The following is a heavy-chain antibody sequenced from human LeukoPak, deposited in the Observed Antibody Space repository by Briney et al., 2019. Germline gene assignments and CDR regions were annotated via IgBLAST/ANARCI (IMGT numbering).Heavy chain of an antibody. V-gene: IGHV3-23*01. CDR1: GFTVSSNY. Sequence: PGGSLRLSCAASGFTVSSNYMSWVRQAPGKGLEWVSAITGSGGSPYYADSVKGRFTISRDNSKTTLYLQMNSLRGEDTAVYYCARGEGTGKGLRFWGQGTLVTVSS. J-gene: IGHJ4*02. CDR3: ARGEGTGKGLRF. CDR2: ITGSGGSP. D-gene: IGHD3-10*01.